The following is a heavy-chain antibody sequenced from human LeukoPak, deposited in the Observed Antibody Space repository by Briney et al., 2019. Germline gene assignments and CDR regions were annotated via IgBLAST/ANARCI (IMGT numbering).Heavy chain of an antibody. J-gene: IGHJ6*02. CDR2: INPSSGGT. CDR3: ARGGSIAVAGIHYYYGMDV. Sequence: ASVKVSCKASGYTFTGYYMHWVRQAPGQGLEWMGWINPSSGGTNYAQKFQGRVSMTRDTSISTAYMELSRLRSDDTAVYYCARGGSIAVAGIHYYYGMDVWGQGTTVTVSS. CDR1: GYTFTGYY. D-gene: IGHD6-19*01. V-gene: IGHV1-2*02.